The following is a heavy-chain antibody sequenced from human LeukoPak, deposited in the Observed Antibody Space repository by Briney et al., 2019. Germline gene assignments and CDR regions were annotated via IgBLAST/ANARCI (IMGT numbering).Heavy chain of an antibody. CDR1: GFTFSSYW. D-gene: IGHD3-10*01. V-gene: IGHV3-23*01. J-gene: IGHJ6*04. CDR2: ISGRGASK. CDR3: ARDQLLWFGEEV. Sequence: GGSLRLSCAASGFTFSSYWMSWVRQAPGKGLEWVSGISGRGASKYYADSVKGRFTISRDNSKNTLYLQMNSLRAEDTAVYYCARDQLLWFGEEVWGKGTTVTVSS.